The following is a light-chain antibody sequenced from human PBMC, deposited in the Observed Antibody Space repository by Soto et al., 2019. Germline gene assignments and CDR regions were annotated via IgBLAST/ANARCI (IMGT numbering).Light chain of an antibody. CDR1: SSDVGGYNY. CDR2: EVN. V-gene: IGLV2-8*01. J-gene: IGLJ1*01. Sequence: QSVLTQPPSASGSPEQSVTISCTGTSSDVGGYNYVSWYQQHPGKVPKLMIYEVNKRPSGVPDRFSGSKSGNTASLTVSGLQAEDEADYYCTSYAGGNNIFGTGTQLTVL. CDR3: TSYAGGNNI.